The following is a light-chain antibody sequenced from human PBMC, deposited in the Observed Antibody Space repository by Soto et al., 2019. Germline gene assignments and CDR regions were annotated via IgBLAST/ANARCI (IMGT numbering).Light chain of an antibody. J-gene: IGKJ3*01. CDR3: QQLNSFPIP. CDR1: QGISSF. V-gene: IGKV1-9*01. Sequence: IQLTQSPSSLSASVGDRVTITCRASQGISSFLAWYQQKPWKAPKLLIYGASTLQSGVPSRFSGSGSGTDLTLNIGSLQPEDFATYYCQQLNSFPIPFGPGTKVDIQ. CDR2: GAS.